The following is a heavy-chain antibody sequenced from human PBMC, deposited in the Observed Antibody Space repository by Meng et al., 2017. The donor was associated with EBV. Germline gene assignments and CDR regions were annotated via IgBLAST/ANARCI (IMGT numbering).Heavy chain of an antibody. CDR2: INAGNGNT. Sequence: QVQVGQPGVEVKKPGASVKVSCKASGYTFTSYAMHWVRQAPGQRLEWMGWINAGNGNTKYSQKFQGRVTITRDTSASTAYMELSSLRSEDTAVYYCARRGGVADWFDPWGQGTLVTVSS. V-gene: IGHV1-3*01. D-gene: IGHD2-15*01. CDR1: GYTFTSYA. J-gene: IGHJ5*02. CDR3: ARRGGVADWFDP.